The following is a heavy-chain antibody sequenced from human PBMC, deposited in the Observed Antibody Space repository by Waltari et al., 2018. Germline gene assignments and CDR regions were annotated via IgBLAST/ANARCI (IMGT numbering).Heavy chain of an antibody. CDR2: IRDDGSNK. CDR1: GFTFSSYG. D-gene: IGHD3-3*01. V-gene: IGHV3-30*02. J-gene: IGHJ4*02. Sequence: QVQLVESGGGVVQPGGSLRLSCAASGFTFSSYGMHWVRQAPGKGLEGVACIRDDGSNKYDADSGKGRFTISRENSKNTLYLQMNSLRAEDTAVYYCADLSTGGDYWGQGTLVTVSS. CDR3: ADLSTGGDY.